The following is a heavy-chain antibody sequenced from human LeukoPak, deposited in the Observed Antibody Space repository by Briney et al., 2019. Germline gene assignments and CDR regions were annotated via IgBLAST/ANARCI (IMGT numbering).Heavy chain of an antibody. CDR2: INHSGST. V-gene: IGHV4-34*01. CDR3: ASTERCSTTCPLDY. D-gene: IGHD2-2*01. Sequence: SETLSLTCTVYGESFSGYYWSWIRQPPGKGLEWIGEINHSGSTHYNPSLKSRVTISIDTSKNQFSLKLRFVTAAGTAVYYCASTERCSTTCPLDYWGQGTLVTVSS. CDR1: GESFSGYY. J-gene: IGHJ4*02.